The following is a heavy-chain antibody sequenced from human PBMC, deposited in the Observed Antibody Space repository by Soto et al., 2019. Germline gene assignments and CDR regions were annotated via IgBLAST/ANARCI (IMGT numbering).Heavy chain of an antibody. V-gene: IGHV4-30-4*02. J-gene: IGHJ4*02. CDR2: IYYSGST. Sequence: PSETLSLTCAVSNVSISGDYYWSWIRQPPGKGLEWIGYIYYSGSTYYNPSLKSRVTISVDTSKNQFSLKLSSVTAADTAVYYCARATTFLTGFDYWGQGTLVTVSS. D-gene: IGHD3-9*01. CDR3: ARATTFLTGFDY. CDR1: NVSISGDYY.